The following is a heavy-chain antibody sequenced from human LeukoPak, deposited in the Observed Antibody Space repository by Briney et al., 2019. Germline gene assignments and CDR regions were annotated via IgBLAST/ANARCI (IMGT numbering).Heavy chain of an antibody. Sequence: GGSLRLSCGASGFPFSAYGMHWVRQAPGKGLEWVAVMSSYGTIIHYADCVKGRFTISRDNSKNTLYLQMNSLSAEDTAVYYCARDDQFYDYDRGRNTNALDFWGQGTLVTVSS. J-gene: IGHJ4*02. CDR2: MSSYGTII. V-gene: IGHV3-33*01. CDR3: ARDDQFYDYDRGRNTNALDF. CDR1: GFPFSAYG. D-gene: IGHD3-22*01.